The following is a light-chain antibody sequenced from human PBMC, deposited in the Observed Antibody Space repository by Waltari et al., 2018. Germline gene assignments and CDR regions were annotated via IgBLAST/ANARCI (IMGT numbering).Light chain of an antibody. CDR3: QHRDHRHPWT. J-gene: IGKJ1*01. CDR2: DAS. Sequence: VVLTQSPATLSLSPGERATLSCRASRSVNTFVVWYQQKPGQAPRLVIADASYRPSGIPARFSGSESGTDFTLTISSLEPEDFAVYYSQHRDHRHPWTYGQGTRVEV. V-gene: IGKV3-11*01. CDR1: RSVNTF.